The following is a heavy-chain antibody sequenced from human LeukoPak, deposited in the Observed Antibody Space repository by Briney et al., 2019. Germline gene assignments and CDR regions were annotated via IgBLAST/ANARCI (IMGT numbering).Heavy chain of an antibody. CDR2: IYHSGST. CDR3: ARDLRGIAAAGTSDY. D-gene: IGHD6-13*01. CDR1: GYSISSGYY. V-gene: IGHV4-38-2*02. Sequence: PSETLSLTCTVSGYSISSGYYWGWIRQPPGKGLEWIGSIYHSGSTYYNPSLKSRVTISVDTSKNQFSLKLSSVIAADTAVYYCARDLRGIAAAGTSDYWGQGTLVTVSS. J-gene: IGHJ4*02.